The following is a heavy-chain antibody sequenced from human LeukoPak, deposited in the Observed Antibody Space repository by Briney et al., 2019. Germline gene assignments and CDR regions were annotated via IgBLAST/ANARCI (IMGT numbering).Heavy chain of an antibody. CDR3: AREPSTVSYFGYLDY. D-gene: IGHD1-26*01. Sequence: QPGGSLRLSCAASGFIFSTYGMHWVRQAPGKGLEWVALISYDGSKEYIADSVKGRFTISRDNSKNTLYLQMSSLRAEDTAVYYCAREPSTVSYFGYLDYWGQGALVTVSS. CDR1: GFIFSTYG. J-gene: IGHJ4*02. V-gene: IGHV3-33*01. CDR2: ISYDGSKE.